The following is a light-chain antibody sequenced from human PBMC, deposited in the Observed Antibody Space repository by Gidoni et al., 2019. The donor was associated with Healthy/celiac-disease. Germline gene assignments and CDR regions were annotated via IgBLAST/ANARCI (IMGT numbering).Light chain of an antibody. CDR2: DVS. CDR1: SSDVGVYNY. V-gene: IGLV2-14*01. Sequence: QSALTQPASVSGSPGQSITISCTGTSSDVGVYNYVSWYQQHPGKAPKLMIYDVSNRPSGVSNRFSGSKSGNTASLTISGLQAEDEADYYCSSYTSSSTARVFGGGTKLTVL. J-gene: IGLJ2*01. CDR3: SSYTSSSTARV.